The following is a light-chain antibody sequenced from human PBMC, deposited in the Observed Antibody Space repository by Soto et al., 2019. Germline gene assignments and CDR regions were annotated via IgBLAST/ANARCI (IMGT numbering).Light chain of an antibody. J-gene: IGKJ1*01. V-gene: IGKV1-39*01. CDR2: AAT. Sequence: DIQMTQSPSSLSASVGDRVTITCRASQGISSYLNWYQQKPGKAPKLLIYAATSLQSEVPSRSSGRRSVPDFTLTINSLQPEDFATYYCQQSYSTPPTFGQGTKVQIK. CDR3: QQSYSTPPT. CDR1: QGISSY.